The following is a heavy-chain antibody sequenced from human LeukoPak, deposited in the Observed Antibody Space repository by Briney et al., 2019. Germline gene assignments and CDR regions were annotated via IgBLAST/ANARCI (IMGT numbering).Heavy chain of an antibody. Sequence: GGSLRLSCAASGFTFSSYSMNWVRQAPGKGLEWVSSITSSSSYMYYADSVKGRFTISRDNAKNSLYLQMNSLRVEDTAVYYCAAIAAAFPWGQGTLVTVSS. CDR3: AAIAAAFP. CDR1: GFTFSSYS. D-gene: IGHD6-13*01. V-gene: IGHV3-21*06. CDR2: ITSSSSYM. J-gene: IGHJ5*02.